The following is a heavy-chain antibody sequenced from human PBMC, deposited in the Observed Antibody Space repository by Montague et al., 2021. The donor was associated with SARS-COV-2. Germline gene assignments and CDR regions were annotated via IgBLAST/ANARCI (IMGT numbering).Heavy chain of an antibody. D-gene: IGHD3-3*01. V-gene: IGHV4-59*01. CDR3: ARSRRITIFGVGLSNYYGLDV. Sequence: SETLSLTCTVSGGSISSYYWSWIRQPPGKGLEWIGYIYYSGSTNYNPSLKSRVTISVDTSKNQFSLKLSSVTAAVTAVYHCARSRRITIFGVGLSNYYGLDVWGQGTPVTVSS. J-gene: IGHJ6*02. CDR1: GGSISSYY. CDR2: IYYSGST.